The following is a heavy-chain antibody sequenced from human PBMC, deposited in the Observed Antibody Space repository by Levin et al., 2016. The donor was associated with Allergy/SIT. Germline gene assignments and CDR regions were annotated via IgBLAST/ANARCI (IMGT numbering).Heavy chain of an antibody. CDR2: IWYDGSNK. Sequence: GESLKISCAASGFTFSSYGMHWVRQAPGKGLEWAAVIWYDGSNKYYADSVKGRFTISRDNSKNTLYLQMNSLRAEDTAVYYCARERGAWSGYYTGAFDYWGQGTLVTVSS. J-gene: IGHJ4*02. CDR1: GFTFSSYG. D-gene: IGHD3-3*01. V-gene: IGHV3-33*01. CDR3: ARERGAWSGYYTGAFDY.